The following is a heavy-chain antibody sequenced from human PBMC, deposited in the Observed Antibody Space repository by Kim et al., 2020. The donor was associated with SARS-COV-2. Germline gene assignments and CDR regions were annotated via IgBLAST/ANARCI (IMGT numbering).Heavy chain of an antibody. CDR2: ISGSGGST. V-gene: IGHV3-23*01. Sequence: GGSLRLSCAASGFTFSSYAMSWVRQAPGKGLEWVSAISGSGGSTYYADSVKGRFTISRDNSKNTLYLQMNSLRAEDTAVYYCAKGKSGSWYLNWYFDLWGRGTLVTVSS. J-gene: IGHJ2*01. D-gene: IGHD6-13*01. CDR3: AKGKSGSWYLNWYFDL. CDR1: GFTFSSYA.